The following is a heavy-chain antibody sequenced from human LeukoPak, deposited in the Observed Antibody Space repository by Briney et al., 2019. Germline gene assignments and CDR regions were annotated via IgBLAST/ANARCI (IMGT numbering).Heavy chain of an antibody. CDR3: SKGGDMRGFDY. CDR2: IYDSGST. CDR1: GGSKSRGYDY. J-gene: IGHJ4*02. D-gene: IGHD3-10*01. Sequence: SQPETLLCSLSGGSKSRGYDYGSWIRQHPGKGLEWIGYIYDSGSTYDNPCFKSRVTISVDTSKNHFSLRLSSVTAADEPVCCFSKGGDMRGFDYWGQGTLVTVSS. V-gene: IGHV4-31*03.